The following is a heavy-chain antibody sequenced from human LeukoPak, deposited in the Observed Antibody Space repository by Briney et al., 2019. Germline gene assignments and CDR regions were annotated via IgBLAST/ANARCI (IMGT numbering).Heavy chain of an antibody. CDR2: ISAYNGNT. CDR1: GYTFTTYG. J-gene: IGHJ3*02. V-gene: IGHV1-18*01. CDR3: ARERISVYSLGAFDI. D-gene: IGHD3-22*01. Sequence: GAAVTVSFKASGYTFTTYGISWVRQAPGQGVEWMGWISAYNGNTNYAQKFQGRVTITTDTSTSTDYMELRRLRSDAPAVYYCARERISVYSLGAFDIWGQGTMVTVSS.